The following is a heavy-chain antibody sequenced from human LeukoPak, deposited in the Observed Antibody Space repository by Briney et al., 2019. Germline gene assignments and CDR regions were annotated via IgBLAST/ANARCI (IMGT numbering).Heavy chain of an antibody. D-gene: IGHD5/OR15-5a*01. J-gene: IGHJ4*02. CDR1: GGSISSSNW. Sequence: SETLSLTCAVSGGSISSSNWWSWVRQPPGKGLEWIGEIYHSGSTNYNPSLKSRVTISVDKSKNQFSPKLSSVTAADTAVYYCAVYGQSYFFDYWGQGTLVTVSS. CDR2: IYHSGST. V-gene: IGHV4-4*02. CDR3: AVYGQSYFFDY.